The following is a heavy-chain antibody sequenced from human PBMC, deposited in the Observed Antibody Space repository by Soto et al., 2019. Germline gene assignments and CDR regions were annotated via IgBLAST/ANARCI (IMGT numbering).Heavy chain of an antibody. Sequence: QVQLVQSGAEVKKPGASVKVSCKASGYTFTSYGISWVRQAPGQGLEWMGWISAYNGNTKYAQKLQGRVTMTTYTSTSTAYMDVRSLRFDNTAVYYCARDLAVGLVDYWGKGTLVTVSS. J-gene: IGHJ4*02. D-gene: IGHD6-19*01. V-gene: IGHV1-18*01. CDR3: ARDLAVGLVDY. CDR1: GYTFTSYG. CDR2: ISAYNGNT.